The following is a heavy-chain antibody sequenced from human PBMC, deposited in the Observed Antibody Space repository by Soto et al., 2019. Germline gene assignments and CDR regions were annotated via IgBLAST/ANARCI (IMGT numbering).Heavy chain of an antibody. J-gene: IGHJ4*02. Sequence: PGGSLRLSCTASGFTFSEYSMSWVRQAPGKGLEWVSSITHSGTYVYYADSVKGRFTISRDSASNSLFLQMTSLRAEDTAVYHCARASGNDWYSDYWGQGTLVTVSS. D-gene: IGHD5-12*01. V-gene: IGHV3-21*01. CDR2: ITHSGTYV. CDR1: GFTFSEYS. CDR3: ARASGNDWYSDY.